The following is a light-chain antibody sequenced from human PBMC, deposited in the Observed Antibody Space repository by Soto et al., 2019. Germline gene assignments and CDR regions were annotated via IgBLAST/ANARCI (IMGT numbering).Light chain of an antibody. CDR2: DAS. CDR3: QQYNNWPT. J-gene: IGKJ1*01. Sequence: DIQMTQSPSTLSASVGDRVTITCRASQSISSWLAWYQQKPGKAPKLLIYDASSLESGVPSRFSGSGSGTEFTLTISSLQSEDFAVYYCQQYNNWPTFGQGTKVEIK. V-gene: IGKV1-5*01. CDR1: QSISSW.